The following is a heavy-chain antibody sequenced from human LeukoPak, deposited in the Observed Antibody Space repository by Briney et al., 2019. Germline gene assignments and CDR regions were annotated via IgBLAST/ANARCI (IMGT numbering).Heavy chain of an antibody. Sequence: GGSLRLSCAASGFTFSSYSMIWVRQAPGKGLEWVSSISTNSNYIYYADSVKGRFTISRDNAKHSLYLQMNSLRAEDTAVYYCARDRSGEYYFDYWGQGTLVTVSS. CDR3: ARDRSGEYYFDY. CDR1: GFTFSSYS. J-gene: IGHJ4*02. D-gene: IGHD5-12*01. V-gene: IGHV3-21*01. CDR2: ISTNSNYI.